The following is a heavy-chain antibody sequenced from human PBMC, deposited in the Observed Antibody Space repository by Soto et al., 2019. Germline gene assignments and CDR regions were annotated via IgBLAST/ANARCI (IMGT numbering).Heavy chain of an antibody. CDR1: GYTFTTSV. Sequence: ASVKVSCKASGYTFTTSVISWVRQAPGQGLEWMGWISAHNGNTNYGQKFEGRVTMTADTSTSTAYLAMRSLRSDVTAIYFCARDRQYGGGNSNNGMDVWGQGTTVTVSS. J-gene: IGHJ6*02. V-gene: IGHV1-18*04. D-gene: IGHD1-26*01. CDR2: ISAHNGNT. CDR3: ARDRQYGGGNSNNGMDV.